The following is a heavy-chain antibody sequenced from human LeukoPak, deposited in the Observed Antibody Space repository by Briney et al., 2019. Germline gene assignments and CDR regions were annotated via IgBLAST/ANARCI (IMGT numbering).Heavy chain of an antibody. Sequence: GGSLRLSCAASGFTFSDYYMSWIRQAPGKGLEWVSHISSSGSTTYYADSVKGRFTISRDNAENSLYLQMNSLRAEDTAVYYCAKAMGYCSSTSCYYYYYMDVWGKGTTVTVSS. D-gene: IGHD2-2*01. CDR3: AKAMGYCSSTSCYYYYYMDV. J-gene: IGHJ6*03. CDR2: ISSSGSTT. CDR1: GFTFSDYY. V-gene: IGHV3-11*01.